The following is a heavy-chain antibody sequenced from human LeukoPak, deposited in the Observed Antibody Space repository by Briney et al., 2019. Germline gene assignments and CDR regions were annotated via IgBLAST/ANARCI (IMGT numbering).Heavy chain of an antibody. CDR2: ISAYNGNT. CDR1: GYTFTSYG. J-gene: IGHJ4*02. Sequence: ASVTVSCTASGYTFTSYGISWVRQAPGQGLEWMGWISAYNGNTNYAQKLQGRVTMTTDTSTSTAYMELRSLRSDDTAVYYCARAPITMIVVVPYDYWGQGTLVTVSS. V-gene: IGHV1-18*01. D-gene: IGHD3-22*01. CDR3: ARAPITMIVVVPYDY.